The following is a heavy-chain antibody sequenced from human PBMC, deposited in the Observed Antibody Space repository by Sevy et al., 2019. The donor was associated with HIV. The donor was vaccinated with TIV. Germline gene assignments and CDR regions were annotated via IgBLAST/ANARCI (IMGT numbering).Heavy chain of an antibody. J-gene: IGHJ6*02. CDR1: GYTFTSYD. CDR3: ARAYDSSGYHYYYYYYGMDV. Sequence: ASVKVYCKASGYTFTSYDINWVRQATGQGLEWMGWMNPNSGNTGYAQKFQGRVTMTRNTSISTAYMELSSLRSEDTAVYYCARAYDSSGYHYYYYYYGMDVWGQGTTVTVSS. CDR2: MNPNSGNT. D-gene: IGHD3-22*01. V-gene: IGHV1-8*01.